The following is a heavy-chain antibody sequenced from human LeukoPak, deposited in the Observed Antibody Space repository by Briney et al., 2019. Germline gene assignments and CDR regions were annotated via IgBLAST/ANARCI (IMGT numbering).Heavy chain of an antibody. D-gene: IGHD1-1*01. V-gene: IGHV3-23*01. CDR1: GFTFSSYA. J-gene: IGHJ6*02. CDR2: ISGSGGST. Sequence: GGSLRLSCAASGFTFSSYAMHWVRQAPGKGLEWVSAISGSGGSTYYADSVKGRFTISRDNSKNTLYLQMNSLRAEDTAVYYCAKATGSYYYYYGMDVWGQGTTATVSS. CDR3: AKATGSYYYYYGMDV.